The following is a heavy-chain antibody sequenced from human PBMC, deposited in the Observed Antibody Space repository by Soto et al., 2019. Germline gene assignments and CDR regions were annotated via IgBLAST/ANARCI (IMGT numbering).Heavy chain of an antibody. CDR1: GFTFSTYA. CDR2: ITGSGDST. Sequence: PGGSLRLSCAASGFTFSTYAISWVRQATGKGLEWVSAITGSGDSTFYADSVRGRFTMSRDNSKNTLYVEMNSLRAEDTAVYYCAKVQYYDVLTGYRGGGMDVWGQGTTVTVSS. D-gene: IGHD3-9*01. J-gene: IGHJ6*02. V-gene: IGHV3-23*01. CDR3: AKVQYYDVLTGYRGGGMDV.